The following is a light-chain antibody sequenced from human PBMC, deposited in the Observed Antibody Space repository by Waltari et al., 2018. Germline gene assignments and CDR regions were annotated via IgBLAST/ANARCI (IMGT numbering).Light chain of an antibody. J-gene: IGKJ1*01. CDR2: KAS. V-gene: IGKV1-5*03. CDR3: QKYNTYPWT. Sequence: DIQVTQSPSTLSASVGDRVTITCRASQSISSWLAWYQQRPGKAPKLLIYKASTLESGVPSRFSGSGSETEFTLTISSLQPDDFVTYYCQKYNTYPWTFGQGTKVEIK. CDR1: QSISSW.